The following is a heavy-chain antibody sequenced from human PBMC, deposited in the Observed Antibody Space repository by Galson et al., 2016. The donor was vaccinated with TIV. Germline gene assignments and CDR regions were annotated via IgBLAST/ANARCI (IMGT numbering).Heavy chain of an antibody. Sequence: SLRLSCAASGFTFSRYGMNWVRQAPGKGLEWVAVIWYDGINKDYAESVKGRFTISRDNSKNTLHLQMNSLRVEDTAVYYCARELGLTSGDFDSWGQGTLVTVSS. V-gene: IGHV3-33*01. CDR1: GFTFSRYG. D-gene: IGHD2-15*01. J-gene: IGHJ4*02. CDR3: ARELGLTSGDFDS. CDR2: IWYDGINK.